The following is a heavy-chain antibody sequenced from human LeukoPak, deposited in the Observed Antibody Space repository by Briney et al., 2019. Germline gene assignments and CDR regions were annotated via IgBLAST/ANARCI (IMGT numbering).Heavy chain of an antibody. J-gene: IGHJ4*02. CDR3: AKEKEMATQLFDY. CDR2: ISYDGSNK. D-gene: IGHD5-24*01. Sequence: GGSLRLSRAASGFTFSSYGMHWVRQAPGKGLEWVAVISYDGSNKYYADSVKGRFTISRDNSKNTLYLQMNSLRAEDTAVYYCAKEKEMATQLFDYWGQGTLVTVSS. V-gene: IGHV3-30*18. CDR1: GFTFSSYG.